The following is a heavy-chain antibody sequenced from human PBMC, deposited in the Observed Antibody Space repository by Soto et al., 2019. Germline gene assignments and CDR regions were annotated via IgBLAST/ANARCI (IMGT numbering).Heavy chain of an antibody. CDR3: ARLYFSSTSCYVGIAWFDP. D-gene: IGHD2-2*01. J-gene: IGHJ5*02. CDR1: GGSISSYY. Sequence: SETLSLTCTVSGGSISSYYWSWIRQPPGKGLEWIGYIYYSGSTNYNPTLKSRVTISVDTSKNQFSLKLSSVTAPDTAVYYCARLYFSSTSCYVGIAWFDPWGQGTLVTVSS. V-gene: IGHV4-59*08. CDR2: IYYSGST.